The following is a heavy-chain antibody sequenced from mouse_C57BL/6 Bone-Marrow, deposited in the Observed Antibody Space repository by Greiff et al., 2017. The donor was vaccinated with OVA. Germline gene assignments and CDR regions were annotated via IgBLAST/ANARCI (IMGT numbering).Heavy chain of an antibody. CDR2: IYSDGGST. D-gene: IGHD1-1*01. Sequence: EVKLVESGGGLVQPGESLKLSCESNEYEFPSHDMSWVRKTPEKRLELVAAIYSDGGSTYYPDTMERRFIISRDNTKKTLYLQISSLRSEDTAVYYCARHPTTGYFDDWGTGTTVTVSA. CDR1: EYEFPSHD. J-gene: IGHJ1*03. V-gene: IGHV5-2*01. CDR3: ARHPTTGYFDD.